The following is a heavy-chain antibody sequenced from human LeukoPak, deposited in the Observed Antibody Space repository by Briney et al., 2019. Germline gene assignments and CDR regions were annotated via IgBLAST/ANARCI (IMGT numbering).Heavy chain of an antibody. D-gene: IGHD6-19*01. V-gene: IGHV4-31*03. CDR1: GGSIRSGGYS. Sequence: PSETLSLTCTVSGGSIRSGGYSWSWIRQHPGKGLEWIGYIAYGGTTVYNPSLKSRVTISVDTSKNLLSLNLTSVTAADTAVYYCARHSAEDYGYSSGWYYFDYWGQGTLVTVSS. CDR3: ARHSAEDYGYSSGWYYFDY. CDR2: IAYGGTT. J-gene: IGHJ4*02.